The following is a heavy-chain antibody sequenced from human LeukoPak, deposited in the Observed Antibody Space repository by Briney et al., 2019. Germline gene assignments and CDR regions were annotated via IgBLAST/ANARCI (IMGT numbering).Heavy chain of an antibody. CDR1: GFTFGDYA. CDR3: SSSLYDYGDDGPLDI. Sequence: PGGSLRLSCTASGFTFGDYAMSWVRQAPGKGLEWVGFIRSKAYGGTTEYAASVKGRFTISKDDSKSIAYLQMNSLKTEDTAVYYCSSSLYDYGDDGPLDIWGQGTMVTVYS. V-gene: IGHV3-49*04. J-gene: IGHJ3*02. D-gene: IGHD4-17*01. CDR2: IRSKAYGGTT.